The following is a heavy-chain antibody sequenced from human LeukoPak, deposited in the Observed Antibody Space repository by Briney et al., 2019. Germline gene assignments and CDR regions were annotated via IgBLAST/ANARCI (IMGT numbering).Heavy chain of an antibody. CDR1: GFIFSTYG. CDR3: ARIHSLYYYDSSGYGAFDI. J-gene: IGHJ3*02. D-gene: IGHD3-22*01. CDR2: IWSDGGNK. Sequence: QPGNSLRLSCAASGFIFSTYGMHWVRQAPGKGLEWVAIIWSDGGNKYYAESVKGRFTISRDNSKHTLYLQMNSLRAEDTAVYYCARIHSLYYYDSSGYGAFDIWGQGTMVTVSS. V-gene: IGHV3-33*01.